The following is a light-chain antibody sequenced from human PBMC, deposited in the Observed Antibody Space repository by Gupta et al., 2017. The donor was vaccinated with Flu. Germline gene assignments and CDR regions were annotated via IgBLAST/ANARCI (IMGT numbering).Light chain of an antibody. J-gene: IGLJ1*01. CDR1: SSNIGSNN. CDR3: AAWDDSLNGHYV. Sequence: VTISCSGSSSNIGSNNVNWYQQVPGTAPNLLIYGNSQRPSGVPDRFSGSKSGTSASLAISGPQSEDEADYYCAAWDDSLNGHYVFGTGTKVTAL. V-gene: IGLV1-44*01. CDR2: GNS.